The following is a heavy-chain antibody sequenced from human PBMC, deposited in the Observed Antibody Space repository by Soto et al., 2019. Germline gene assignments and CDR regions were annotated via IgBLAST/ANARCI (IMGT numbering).Heavy chain of an antibody. CDR3: ARIPGNYYGRHDAFDI. J-gene: IGHJ3*02. Sequence: ASVKVSCKASGYTFTSYYTHWVRQAPGQGLEWMRIINPSGGSTSYAQKFQGRVTMTRDTSTSTVYMELSSLRSEDTAVYYCARIPGNYYGRHDAFDIWGQGTMVTVSS. D-gene: IGHD3-10*01. CDR2: INPSGGST. CDR1: GYTFTSYY. V-gene: IGHV1-46*01.